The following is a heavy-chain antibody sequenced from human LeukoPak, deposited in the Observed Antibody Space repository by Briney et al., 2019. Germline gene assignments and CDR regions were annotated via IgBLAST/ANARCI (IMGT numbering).Heavy chain of an antibody. D-gene: IGHD3-22*01. CDR1: GGSISSGSYY. CDR2: IYTSGST. J-gene: IGHJ5*02. Sequence: PSQTLSLTCTVSGGSISSGSYYWSWIRQPAGKGLEWIGRIYTSGSTNYNPSLKSRVTISVDTSKNQFSLKLSSVTAADTAVYYCARSDDYYDSSGNWFDPWGQGTLVTVSS. CDR3: ARSDDYYDSSGNWFDP. V-gene: IGHV4-61*02.